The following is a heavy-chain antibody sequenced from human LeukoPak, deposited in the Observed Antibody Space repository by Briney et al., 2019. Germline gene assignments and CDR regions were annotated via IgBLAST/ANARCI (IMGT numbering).Heavy chain of an antibody. CDR2: ISNSGSA. D-gene: IGHD3-16*01. CDR1: GDSIGQDY. CDR3: ATAPNPDYFDY. J-gene: IGHJ4*02. Sequence: SETLSLTCTVSGDSIGQDYWNWIRQPPGRGLEWIGHISNSGSANYNPSLKSRVTIPVDRSKSQFSLRLNSMTAADTAFYYCATAPNPDYFDYWGQGTLVTVPS. V-gene: IGHV4-59*01.